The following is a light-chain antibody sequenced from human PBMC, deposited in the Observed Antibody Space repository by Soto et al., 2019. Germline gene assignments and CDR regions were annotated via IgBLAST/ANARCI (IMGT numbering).Light chain of an antibody. Sequence: EIVLTQSPGTLSLSPGERATLSCRASQRFGSSNLAWYQQKPGQAPRLLIYSISSRATGIPDRFSGSGSGTDFTLTISRLEPEDFAVYYCQQYGNSPWTFGQGTKVDIK. V-gene: IGKV3-20*01. CDR1: QRFGSSN. CDR2: SIS. J-gene: IGKJ1*01. CDR3: QQYGNSPWT.